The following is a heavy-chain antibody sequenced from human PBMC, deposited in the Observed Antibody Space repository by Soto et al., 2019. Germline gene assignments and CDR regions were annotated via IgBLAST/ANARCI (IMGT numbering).Heavy chain of an antibody. CDR3: AKDGDSYYDFWSGYSPFDY. CDR1: GFTFSSYG. J-gene: IGHJ4*02. CDR2: ISYDGSNK. Sequence: QVQLVESGGGVVQPGRSLRLSCAASGFTFSSYGMHWVRQATGKGLEWVGIISYDGSNKYYADSVKGRFTISRDNSKNTLYLHMNSLRAEHTAVYYCAKDGDSYYDFWSGYSPFDYWGQGTLVTVSS. V-gene: IGHV3-30*18. D-gene: IGHD3-3*01.